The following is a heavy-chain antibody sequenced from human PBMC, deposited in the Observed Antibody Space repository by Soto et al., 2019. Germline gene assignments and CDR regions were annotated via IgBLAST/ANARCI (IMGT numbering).Heavy chain of an antibody. D-gene: IGHD2-2*01. CDR3: ARSASSTSWGPLDAFDI. J-gene: IGHJ3*02. Sequence: SETLSLTCTVSGGSISSYYWSWIRQPAGKGLEWIGRIYTSGSTNYNPSLKSRVTMSVDTSKNQFSLKLSSVTAADTAVYYCARSASSTSWGPLDAFDIWGQGKMVTVSS. CDR1: GGSISSYY. V-gene: IGHV4-4*07. CDR2: IYTSGST.